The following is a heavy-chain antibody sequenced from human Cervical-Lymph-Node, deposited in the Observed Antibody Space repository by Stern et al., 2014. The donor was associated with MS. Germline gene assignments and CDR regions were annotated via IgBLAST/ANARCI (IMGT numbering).Heavy chain of an antibody. V-gene: IGHV3-21*01. J-gene: IGHJ6*02. D-gene: IGHD2-15*01. Sequence: EVQLVESGGGLVKPGGSLRLSCAASGFTFSSYTMNWVRQAPGKGLEWVSAISSTSSYMYYADSVKGRFTISRDNAKNSLYLQMNSLRAEDAAVYYCGREIRISVTDVWGQGTTVTVSS. CDR2: ISSTSSYM. CDR1: GFTFSSYT. CDR3: GREIRISVTDV.